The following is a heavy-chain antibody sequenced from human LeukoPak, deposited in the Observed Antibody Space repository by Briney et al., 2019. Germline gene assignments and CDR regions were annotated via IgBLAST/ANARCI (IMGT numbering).Heavy chain of an antibody. Sequence: KGLEWVAVIWYDGSNKYYADSVKGRFTISRDNSKNTLYLQMNSLRAEDTAVYYCAVAGLNWGQGTLVTVSS. V-gene: IGHV3-33*01. J-gene: IGHJ4*02. CDR2: IWYDGSNK. D-gene: IGHD6-19*01. CDR3: AVAGLN.